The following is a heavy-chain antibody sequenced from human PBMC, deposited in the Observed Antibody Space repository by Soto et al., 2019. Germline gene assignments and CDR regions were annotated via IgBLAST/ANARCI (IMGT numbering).Heavy chain of an antibody. D-gene: IGHD6-19*01. J-gene: IGHJ4*02. CDR1: GFTFSSYG. V-gene: IGHV3-33*01. CDR3: ARGIAVAGFDY. CDR2: IWYDGSSK. Sequence: QVQLVESGGGVVQPGRSLRLSCAASGFTFSSYGMHWVRQAPGKGLEWVAVIWYDGSSKYYADSVKGRFTISRDNSKNPLSLQMNSLRAEDTAVYYWARGIAVAGFDYWGQGTLVTVSS.